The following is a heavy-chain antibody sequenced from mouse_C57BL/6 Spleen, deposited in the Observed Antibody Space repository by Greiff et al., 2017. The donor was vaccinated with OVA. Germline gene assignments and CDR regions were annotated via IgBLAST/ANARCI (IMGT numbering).Heavy chain of an antibody. V-gene: IGHV1-85*01. Sequence: VKLQQSGPELVKPGASVKLSCKASGYTFTSYDINWVKQRPGQGLEWIGWIYPRDGSTKYNEKFKGKATWTVDTSSSTAYMELHSLTSEDSAVYFCAREDDSSGYTSYFDDWGQGTTLTVSS. CDR3: AREDDSSGYTSYFDD. J-gene: IGHJ2*01. D-gene: IGHD3-2*02. CDR1: GYTFTSYD. CDR2: IYPRDGST.